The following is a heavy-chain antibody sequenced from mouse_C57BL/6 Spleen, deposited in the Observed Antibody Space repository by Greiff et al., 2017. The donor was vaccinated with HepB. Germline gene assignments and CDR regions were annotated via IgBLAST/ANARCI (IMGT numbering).Heavy chain of an antibody. Sequence: QVQLQQSGPELVKPGASVKISCKASGYAFSSSWMNWVKQRPGKGLEWIGRIYPGDGDTNYNGKFKGKATLTADKSSGTAYMQLSSLTSEDSAVYFCAREAWDGWGQGTLVTVSA. D-gene: IGHD4-1*01. CDR1: GYAFSSSW. V-gene: IGHV1-82*01. CDR3: AREAWDG. CDR2: IYPGDGDT. J-gene: IGHJ3*01.